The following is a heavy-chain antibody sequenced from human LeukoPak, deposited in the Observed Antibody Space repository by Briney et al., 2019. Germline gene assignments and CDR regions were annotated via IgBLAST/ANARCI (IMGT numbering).Heavy chain of an antibody. Sequence: GGSLRLSCAASGFTFSSYWMHWVRQAPGKGLVWVSRINSDGSSTSYADSVKGRFTISRDNAKNTLYLQMNSLRAEDTAVYYCAKMADYYDSSGYYYVGAFDIWGQGTMVTVSS. J-gene: IGHJ3*02. D-gene: IGHD3-22*01. CDR1: GFTFSSYW. CDR3: AKMADYYDSSGYYYVGAFDI. CDR2: INSDGSST. V-gene: IGHV3-74*01.